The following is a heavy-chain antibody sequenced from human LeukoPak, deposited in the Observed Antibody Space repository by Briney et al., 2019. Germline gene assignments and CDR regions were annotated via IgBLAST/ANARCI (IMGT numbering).Heavy chain of an antibody. V-gene: IGHV4-34*01. Sequence: KPSETLSLTCAVDGGSFSVYYWSWIRQPPGKGLEWIGEINHSGSTNYNPSLKSRVTISVDTSKNQFSLKLSSVTAADTAVYYCARIDSGYVGWFDPWGQGTLVTVSS. D-gene: IGHD5-12*01. CDR3: ARIDSGYVGWFDP. CDR2: INHSGST. J-gene: IGHJ5*02. CDR1: GGSFSVYY.